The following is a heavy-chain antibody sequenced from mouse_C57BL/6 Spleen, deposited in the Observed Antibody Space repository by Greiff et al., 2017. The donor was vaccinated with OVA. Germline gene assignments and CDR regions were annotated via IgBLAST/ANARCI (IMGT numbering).Heavy chain of an antibody. CDR2: ISSGSSTI. J-gene: IGHJ3*01. CDR3: ARSEPFAY. V-gene: IGHV5-17*01. CDR1: GFTFSDYG. Sequence: EVQVVESGGGLVKPGGSLKLSCAASGFTFSDYGMHWVRQAPEKGLEWVAYISSGSSTIYYADTVKGRFTISRDNAKNTLFLQMTSLRSEDTAMYYCARSEPFAYWGQGTLVTVSA.